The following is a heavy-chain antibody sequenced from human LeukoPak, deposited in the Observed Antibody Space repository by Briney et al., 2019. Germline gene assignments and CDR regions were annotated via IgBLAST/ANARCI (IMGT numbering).Heavy chain of an antibody. CDR2: IKQDGSDK. CDR1: GFTFTKYW. D-gene: IGHD3-10*02. J-gene: IGHJ3*02. CDR3: LFGDDAFDI. Sequence: SGGSLRLSCAASGFTFTKYWMTWVRQAPGKGLEWVGNIKQDGSDKNYMDSVKGRFTISRDNTKNSVYLQMNSLRAEDTAVYYCLFGDDAFDIWGQGTMVTVSS. V-gene: IGHV3-7*03.